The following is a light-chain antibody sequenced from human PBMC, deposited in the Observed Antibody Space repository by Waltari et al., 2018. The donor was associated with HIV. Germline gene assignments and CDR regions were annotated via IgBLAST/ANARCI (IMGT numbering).Light chain of an antibody. J-gene: IGLJ2*01. V-gene: IGLV6-57*01. CDR2: EDN. CDR1: SGSIASNY. Sequence: NFMLTQPHSVSESPGKTVTISCTRSSGSIASNYVQWYQQRPGSSPTTVIYEDNQRPSGVPGRFSGSSDSSSNSAALTISGLKTEDEADYYCQSYDSSNVVFGGGTKLTVL. CDR3: QSYDSSNVV.